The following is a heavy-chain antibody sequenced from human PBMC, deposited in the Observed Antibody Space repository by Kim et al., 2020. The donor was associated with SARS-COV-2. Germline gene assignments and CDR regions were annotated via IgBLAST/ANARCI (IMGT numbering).Heavy chain of an antibody. Sequence: SETLSLTCTVSGGSISSGGYYWSWIRQHPGKGLEWIGYIYYSGSTYYNPSLKSRVTISVDTSKNQFSLKLSSVTAADTAVYYCARWAKISSLFDYWGQGTLLTVSS. CDR1: GGSISSGGYY. CDR3: ARWAKISSLFDY. CDR2: IYYSGST. J-gene: IGHJ4*02. V-gene: IGHV4-31*03. D-gene: IGHD5-12*01.